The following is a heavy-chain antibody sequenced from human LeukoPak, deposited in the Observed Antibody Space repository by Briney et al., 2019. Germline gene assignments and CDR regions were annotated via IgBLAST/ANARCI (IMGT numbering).Heavy chain of an antibody. CDR1: GGSMSGYF. Sequence: PSETLSLTCTVSGGSMSGYFWSWIRQPPGKGLEWIGHIYYSGSTNYNPSLKSRVTISVDTSNNQFSLRLTSVTAADTAVYYCARDLRGDWYYFDYWGQGTLVTVSS. CDR2: IYYSGST. V-gene: IGHV4-59*12. CDR3: ARDLRGDWYYFDY. D-gene: IGHD2-21*02. J-gene: IGHJ4*02.